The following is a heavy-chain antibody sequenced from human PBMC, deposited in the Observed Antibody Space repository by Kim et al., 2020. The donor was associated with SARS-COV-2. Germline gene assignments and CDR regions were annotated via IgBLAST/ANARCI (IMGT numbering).Heavy chain of an antibody. CDR3: SVALTVRGVVISHYYYGMEA. J-gene: IGHJ6*04. CDR1: GYSFTSYW. Sequence: GESLKISCKGSGYSFTSYWIGWVRQMPGKGLEWMGIIYPGDSDTRYSPSFQGQVTISADKSISTAYLQWSSLKASDTAMYYWSVALTVRGVVISHYYYGMEAWGEGTTVSLSS. CDR2: IYPGDSDT. D-gene: IGHD3-10*01. V-gene: IGHV5-51*01.